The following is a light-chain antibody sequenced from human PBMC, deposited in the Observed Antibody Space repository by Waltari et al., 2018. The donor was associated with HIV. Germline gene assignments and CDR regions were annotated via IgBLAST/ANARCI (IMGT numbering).Light chain of an antibody. Sequence: DIVLTQSPAPPSLSPRGRASLSCRASLSVNNGYLDWYQWNPGQAPRLVIYGPSRRATSVPDRFTGSGSGTDFTLTISRLQPEDFAVYYCLQHATLPYTFGQGTKLEI. CDR3: LQHATLPYT. CDR1: LSVNNGY. J-gene: IGKJ2*01. CDR2: GPS. V-gene: IGKV3-20*01.